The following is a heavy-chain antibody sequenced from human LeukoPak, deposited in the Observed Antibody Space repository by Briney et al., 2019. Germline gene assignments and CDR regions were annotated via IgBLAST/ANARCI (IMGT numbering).Heavy chain of an antibody. CDR1: GFTFSNYW. D-gene: IGHD2-15*01. CDR3: ARRRYCSGGNCYSPFDN. V-gene: IGHV3-72*01. J-gene: IGHJ4*02. CDR2: IRNKANSDTT. Sequence: GSLRLSCAASGFTFSNYWMHWVRQAPGKGLEWLGRIRNKANSDTTEYGASVQGRFTISRDDSKNSLFLQMNSLKTEDTAVYYCARRRYCSGGNCYSPFDNWGQGTLVTVSS.